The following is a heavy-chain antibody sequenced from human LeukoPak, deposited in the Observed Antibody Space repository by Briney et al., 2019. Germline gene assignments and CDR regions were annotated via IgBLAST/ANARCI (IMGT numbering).Heavy chain of an antibody. V-gene: IGHV4-61*01. CDR2: IHYSGST. CDR1: GASVSSARYH. CDR3: ARGQVAAAGTGGNFDY. D-gene: IGHD6-13*01. Sequence: PSETLSLTCTVSGASVSSARYHWMWIRQPPGKGLEYIGNIHYSGSTDYKPSLQSRVTISVDTSNNQFSLTLSSVTAADTAVYYCARGQVAAAGTGGNFDYWGQGTLVTVSS. J-gene: IGHJ4*02.